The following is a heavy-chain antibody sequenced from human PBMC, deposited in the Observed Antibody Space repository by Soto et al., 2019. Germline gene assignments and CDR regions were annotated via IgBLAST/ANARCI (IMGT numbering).Heavy chain of an antibody. V-gene: IGHV1-69*13. CDR3: ARGGYSYGYYFDY. J-gene: IGHJ4*02. D-gene: IGHD5-18*01. Sequence: ASVKVSCKASGGTFSSYAISWVRQAPGQGLEWMGGIIPIFGTANYAQKFQGRVTITADESTSTAYMELSSLRSEDTAVYYCARGGYSYGYYFDYWGQGTLVTVSS. CDR2: IIPIFGTA. CDR1: GGTFSSYA.